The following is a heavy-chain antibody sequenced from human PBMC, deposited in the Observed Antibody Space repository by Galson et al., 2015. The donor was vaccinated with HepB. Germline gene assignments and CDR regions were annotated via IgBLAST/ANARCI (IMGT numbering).Heavy chain of an antibody. CDR1: GYTFTSQY. CDR3: GRWHGIGYHTLLTGNPPNGMDV. CDR2: INPSGGGT. Sequence: SVKVSCKASGYTFTSQYLYWVRQAPGQGLEWMGIINPSGGGTAYAQKFQGRVIMTRDTSTSTVYMELSSLRSEDTAVYYCGRWHGIGYHTLLTGNPPNGMDVWGQGTTVTVSS. D-gene: IGHD3-9*01. V-gene: IGHV1-46*03. J-gene: IGHJ6*02.